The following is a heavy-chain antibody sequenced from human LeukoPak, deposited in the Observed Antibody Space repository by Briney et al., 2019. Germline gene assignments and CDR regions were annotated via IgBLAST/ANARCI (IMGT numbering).Heavy chain of an antibody. D-gene: IGHD3-10*01. V-gene: IGHV3-7*01. CDR1: GFTFSSYW. J-gene: IGHJ5*02. CDR3: ARHPDYYGSGSPSFDP. Sequence: PGGSLRLSCAASGFTFSSYWMSWVRQAPGKGLEWVANIKQDGSEKYYVDSVKGRFTISRDNAKNSLYLQMNSLRAEDTAVYYCARHPDYYGSGSPSFDPWAREPWSPSPQ. CDR2: IKQDGSEK.